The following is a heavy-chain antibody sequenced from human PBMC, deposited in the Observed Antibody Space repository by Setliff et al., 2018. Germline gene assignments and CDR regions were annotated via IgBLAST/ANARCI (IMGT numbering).Heavy chain of an antibody. D-gene: IGHD3-10*01. J-gene: IGHJ4*02. V-gene: IGHV3-15*01. CDR2: IKSNVDGGTA. CDR3: TTVGLRGPFG. CDR1: GFTFTTAW. Sequence: SLRLSCAASGFTFTTAWMTWVRQAPGKGLEWVGRIKSNVDGGTAHYAAPVEGRFTISRDDSKTALYLQMDNMKTEDTAVYYCTTVGLRGPFGWGQGTLVTVSS.